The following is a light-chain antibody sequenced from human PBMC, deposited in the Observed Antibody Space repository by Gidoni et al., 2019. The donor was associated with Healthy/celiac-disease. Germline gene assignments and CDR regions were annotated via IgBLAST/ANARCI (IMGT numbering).Light chain of an antibody. Sequence: QSALTQPASVSGSPGQSNPITCTGTSSDVGGYNYVSWYQQHPGQAPKLMIYEVSNRPSGVSNRFSGSKSGNTASLTISGLQAEDVADYYCSSYTSSSTPVVFGGGTKLTVL. V-gene: IGLV2-14*01. CDR3: SSYTSSSTPVV. J-gene: IGLJ2*01. CDR1: SSDVGGYNY. CDR2: EVS.